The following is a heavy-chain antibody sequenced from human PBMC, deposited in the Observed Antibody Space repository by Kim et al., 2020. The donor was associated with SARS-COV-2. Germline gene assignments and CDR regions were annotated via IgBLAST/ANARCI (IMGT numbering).Heavy chain of an antibody. D-gene: IGHD6-13*01. V-gene: IGHV3-48*02. CDR2: ITSDERTI. CDR3: ARSVAGRFDY. Sequence: GGSLRLSCAASGFTFNIYSMNWVRQTPVKGLEWVSYITSDERTIYYADAVRGRFTISRDNAKNLVYLHMNSLRDEDTAIYYCARSVAGRFDYWSQGALVTVSS. J-gene: IGHJ4*02. CDR1: GFTFNIYS.